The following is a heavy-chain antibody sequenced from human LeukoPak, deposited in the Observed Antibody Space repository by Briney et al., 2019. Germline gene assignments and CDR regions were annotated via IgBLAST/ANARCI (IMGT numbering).Heavy chain of an antibody. CDR2: IWYDGSNK. CDR1: GFTFSSYG. V-gene: IGHV3-33*01. Sequence: GRSLRLSCAASGFTFSSYGMHWVRQAPGKGLEWVAFIWYDGSNKYYADSVKGRFTISRDSSKNTLYLQMNSLRAEDTAVYYCARDRRESGDYYFDYWGQGTLVTVSS. D-gene: IGHD3-10*01. J-gene: IGHJ4*02. CDR3: ARDRRESGDYYFDY.